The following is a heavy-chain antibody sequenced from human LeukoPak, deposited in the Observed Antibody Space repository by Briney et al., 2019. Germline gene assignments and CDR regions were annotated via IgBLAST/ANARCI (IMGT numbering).Heavy chain of an antibody. CDR3: AHSLYDYVWGSYRPFDY. CDR1: GFSLTTSGVA. Sequence: SGPMLVKPTQTLTLTCTFSGFSLTTSGVAVGWIRQPPGEALDWLALIYWNDANRYSPSLKSRLTITKDTSKNQVVLTMTNMDPVDTATYYCAHSLYDYVWGSYRPFDYWGQGTLVTVSS. J-gene: IGHJ4*02. D-gene: IGHD3-16*02. V-gene: IGHV2-5*01. CDR2: IYWNDAN.